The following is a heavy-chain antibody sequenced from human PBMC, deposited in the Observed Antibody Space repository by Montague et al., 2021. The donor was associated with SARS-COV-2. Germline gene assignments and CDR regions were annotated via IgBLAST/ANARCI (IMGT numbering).Heavy chain of an antibody. CDR3: ASPTYYYDSSGSDAFDI. V-gene: IGHV4-39*01. CDR1: GGSISSSSYY. Sequence: SETLSLTCTVSGGSISSSSYYWGWIRQPPGKGLEWIGSIYYSGSTYYNPSLKSRVTIPVDTSKNQFSLKLSSVTAADTAVYSCASPTYYYDSSGSDAFDIWGQGTMVTVSS. CDR2: IYYSGST. D-gene: IGHD3-22*01. J-gene: IGHJ3*02.